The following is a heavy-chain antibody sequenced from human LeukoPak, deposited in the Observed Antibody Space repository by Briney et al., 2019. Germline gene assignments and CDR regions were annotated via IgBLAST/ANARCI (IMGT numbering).Heavy chain of an antibody. D-gene: IGHD1-1*01. CDR3: ARGGSGRNEFVDY. CDR1: GYTFTIYV. CDR2: ISAYKGNT. Sequence: ASVRVSCKASGYTFTIYVISWVRQAPGQGLEWMGWISAYKGNTNYAQKLQGRVTMTTDTSTSTAYMEQRSLRSDDTAVYYCARGGSGRNEFVDYWGQGTLVTVSS. J-gene: IGHJ4*02. V-gene: IGHV1-18*01.